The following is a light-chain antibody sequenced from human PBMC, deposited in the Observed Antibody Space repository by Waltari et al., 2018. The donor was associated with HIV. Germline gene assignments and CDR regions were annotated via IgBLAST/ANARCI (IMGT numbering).Light chain of an antibody. CDR3: QQSYSTPRT. CDR2: AAS. Sequence: DIQMTQSPSSLSASVGDRVTIACRASQTISSYLNWYQQKPGKAPELLIYAASILQSGVPSRFSGSGSGTDFTLTISSLQPEDFATYYCQQSYSTPRTFGQGTKVATK. J-gene: IGKJ1*01. CDR1: QTISSY. V-gene: IGKV1-39*01.